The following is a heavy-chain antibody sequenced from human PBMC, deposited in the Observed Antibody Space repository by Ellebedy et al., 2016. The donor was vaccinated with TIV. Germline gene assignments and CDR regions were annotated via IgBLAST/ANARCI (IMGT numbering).Heavy chain of an antibody. CDR1: GYSISSGYY. D-gene: IGHD2-2*01. Sequence: SETLSLXXTVSGYSISSGYYWGWIRQPPGKGLEWIGSIYHSGSTYYNPSLKSRVTISVDTSKNQFSLKLSSVTAADTAVYYCARAPAYCSSTSCYGYYFDYWGQGTLVTVSS. J-gene: IGHJ4*02. V-gene: IGHV4-38-2*02. CDR3: ARAPAYCSSTSCYGYYFDY. CDR2: IYHSGST.